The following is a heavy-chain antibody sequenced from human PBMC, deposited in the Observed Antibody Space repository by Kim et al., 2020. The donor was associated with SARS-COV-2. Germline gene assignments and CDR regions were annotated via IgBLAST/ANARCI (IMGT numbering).Heavy chain of an antibody. V-gene: IGHV5-10-1*01. D-gene: IGHD6-13*01. Sequence: GESLKISCKGSGYSFTSYWISWVRQMPGKGLEWMGRIDPSDSYTNYSPSFQGHVTISADKSISTAYLQWSSLKASDTAMYYCAAVDNSRNPVDYWGQGTLVTVSS. CDR3: AAVDNSRNPVDY. CDR1: GYSFTSYW. CDR2: IDPSDSYT. J-gene: IGHJ4*02.